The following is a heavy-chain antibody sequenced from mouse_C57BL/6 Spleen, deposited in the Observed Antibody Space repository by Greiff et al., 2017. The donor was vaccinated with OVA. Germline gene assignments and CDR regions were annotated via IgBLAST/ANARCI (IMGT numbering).Heavy chain of an antibody. CDR3: AIDSYGYGDY. D-gene: IGHD2-2*01. CDR1: GYSITSGYY. V-gene: IGHV3-6*01. Sequence: EVQLQESGPGLVKPSQSLSLTCSVTGYSITSGYYWNWIRQFPGNKLEWMGYISYDGSNNYNPTLKNRISINRDTSEYPFFLKLNSVTTEDTATYSCAIDSYGYGDYWGQGTTLTVSS. J-gene: IGHJ2*01. CDR2: ISYDGSN.